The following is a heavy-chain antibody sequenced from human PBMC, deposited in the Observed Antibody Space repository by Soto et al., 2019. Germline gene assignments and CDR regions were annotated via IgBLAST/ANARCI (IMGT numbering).Heavy chain of an antibody. V-gene: IGHV4-34*01. CDR2: INHSGST. Sequence: SETLSLTCAVYGGSFSGYYWSWVRQPPGKGLEWIGEINHSGSTNYNPSLKSRVTISVDTSKNQFSLKLSSVTAADTAVYYCARKRIFGVVIDYWGQGTLVTVS. D-gene: IGHD3-3*01. CDR1: GGSFSGYY. J-gene: IGHJ4*02. CDR3: ARKRIFGVVIDY.